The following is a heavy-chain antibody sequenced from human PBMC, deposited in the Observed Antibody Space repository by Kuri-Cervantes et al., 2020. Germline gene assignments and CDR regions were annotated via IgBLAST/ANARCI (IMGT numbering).Heavy chain of an antibody. V-gene: IGHV1-2*02. CDR2: INPNSGGT. D-gene: IGHD3-22*01. Sequence: ASVKVSCKASGYTFTGYYMHWVRQAPGQGLEWMGWINPNSGGTNYAQKFQGRVTMTRDTSISTAYMELSRLRSDDTAVYYCAREGRDSSSLWAFDIWGQGTMVTVSS. CDR1: GYTFTGYY. CDR3: AREGRDSSSLWAFDI. J-gene: IGHJ3*02.